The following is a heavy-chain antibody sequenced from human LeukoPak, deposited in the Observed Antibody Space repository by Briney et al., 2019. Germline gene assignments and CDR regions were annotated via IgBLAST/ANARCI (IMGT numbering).Heavy chain of an antibody. CDR1: EFTVSSNY. D-gene: IGHD2-21*02. Sequence: GGSPRLSCAASEFTVSSNYMSWVRQAPGKGLEWVSVIYSGGSTYYADSVKGRFTISRDKSKSTLYLQMNSLRAEDTAVYYCARKTATASPFDYWGQGTLVTVSS. V-gene: IGHV3-66*01. CDR3: ARKTATASPFDY. J-gene: IGHJ4*02. CDR2: IYSGGST.